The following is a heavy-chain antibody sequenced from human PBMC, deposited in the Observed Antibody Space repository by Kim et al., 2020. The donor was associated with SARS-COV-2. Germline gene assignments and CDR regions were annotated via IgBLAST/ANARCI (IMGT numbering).Heavy chain of an antibody. D-gene: IGHD3-10*01. V-gene: IGHV3-23*01. CDR3: ANPMRIGSGRGYFQH. CDR2: ISGSGGST. CDR1: GFTFSSYA. J-gene: IGHJ1*01. Sequence: GGSLRLSCAASGFTFSSYAMSWVRQAPGKGLEWVSAISGSGGSTYYADSVKGRFTISRDNSKNTLYLQMNSLRAEDTAVYYCANPMRIGSGRGYFQHWGQGTLVTVSS.